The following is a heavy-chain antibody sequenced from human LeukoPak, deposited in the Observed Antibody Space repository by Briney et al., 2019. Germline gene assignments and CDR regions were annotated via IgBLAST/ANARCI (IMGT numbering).Heavy chain of an antibody. V-gene: IGHV4-4*09. D-gene: IGHD2-2*01. CDR3: ARLRVPAARAYYMGV. CDR1: GGSISSYY. Sequence: SETLSLTCTVSGGSISSYYWSWIRQPPGKGLEGIGYIYTSGSTNYNPSLKSRVTISVDTSKNQFSLKLSSVTAADTAVYYCARLRVPAARAYYMGVWGKGTTVTVSS. CDR2: IYTSGST. J-gene: IGHJ6*03.